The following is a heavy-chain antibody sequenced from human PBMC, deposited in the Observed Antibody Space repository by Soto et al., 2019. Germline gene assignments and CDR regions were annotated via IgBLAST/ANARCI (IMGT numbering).Heavy chain of an antibody. Sequence: GESLKISCKGSGYSFTSYWIGWVRQMPGKGLEWMGIIYPGDSDTRYSPSFQGQVTISADKSISTAYLQWSSLKASDTAMYYCAIPYGGPYCSGGSCYPRDYYYGMDVWGQGTTVTVSS. D-gene: IGHD2-15*01. CDR2: IYPGDSDT. V-gene: IGHV5-51*01. CDR3: AIPYGGPYCSGGSCYPRDYYYGMDV. J-gene: IGHJ6*02. CDR1: GYSFTSYW.